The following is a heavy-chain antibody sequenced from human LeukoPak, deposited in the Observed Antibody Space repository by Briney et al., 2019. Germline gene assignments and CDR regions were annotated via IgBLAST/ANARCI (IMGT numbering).Heavy chain of an antibody. D-gene: IGHD2-2*03. CDR3: ARHRGYCSSTSCSYNWFDP. CDR1: GGSISSSSYY. J-gene: IGHJ5*02. V-gene: IGHV4-61*05. Sequence: PSETLSLTCTVSGGSISSSSYYWTWIRQPPGKGLEWIGYIYYSGSTKYNPSLKSRVTMSVDTSKNRFSLKLSSVTAADTAVYYCARHRGYCSSTSCSYNWFDPWGQGTLVTVSS. CDR2: IYYSGST.